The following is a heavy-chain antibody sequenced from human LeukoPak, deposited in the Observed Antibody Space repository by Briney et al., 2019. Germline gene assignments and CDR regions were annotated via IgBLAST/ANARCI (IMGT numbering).Heavy chain of an antibody. J-gene: IGHJ3*02. V-gene: IGHV4-61*10. CDR3: ARSVFWRGRGAFDI. Sequence: PSETLSLTCTVSNGSISSGSYYLSWIRHPAGKGLEWIGYIYYSGSTNYNPSLKSRVHISVATSKNQFSLKLSSVTAADTAVYYCARSVFWRGRGAFDIWGQGTMVTVSS. D-gene: IGHD3-3*01. CDR1: NGSISSGSYY. CDR2: IYYSGST.